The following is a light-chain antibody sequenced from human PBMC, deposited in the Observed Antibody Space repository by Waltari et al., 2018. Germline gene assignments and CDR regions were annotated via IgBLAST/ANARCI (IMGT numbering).Light chain of an antibody. CDR2: KGI. Sequence: QTVVTHEPSLSVSPGGTVTLTCALSSGSVSSTSSPTWYQQTPGQPPRTLVYKGISRSSGVPDRFSGSILGNTAALTITGAQADDESDYYCSMYMGSGVWVFGGGTKLTVL. CDR3: SMYMGSGVWV. CDR1: SGSVSSTSS. J-gene: IGLJ3*02. V-gene: IGLV8-61*01.